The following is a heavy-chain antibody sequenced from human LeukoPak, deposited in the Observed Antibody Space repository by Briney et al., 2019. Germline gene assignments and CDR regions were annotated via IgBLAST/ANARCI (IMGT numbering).Heavy chain of an antibody. CDR2: ISYDGSNK. CDR3: ARDLTVSYSYDSSGYYPAY. D-gene: IGHD3-22*01. V-gene: IGHV3-30-3*01. Sequence: GGSLRLSCAASGFTFGSYAMHWVRQAPGKGLEWVAVISYDGSNKYYADSVKGRFTISRDNSKNTLYLQMNSLRAEDTAVYYCARDLTVSYSYDSSGYYPAYWGQGTLVTVSS. J-gene: IGHJ4*02. CDR1: GFTFGSYA.